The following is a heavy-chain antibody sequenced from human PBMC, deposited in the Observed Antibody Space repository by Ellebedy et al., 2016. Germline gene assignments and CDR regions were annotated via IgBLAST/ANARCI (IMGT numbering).Heavy chain of an antibody. Sequence: GESLKISXRGSAYNFANFRIGWVRQRPGKGLEWVGIIFPGDSDTTYSPSFEGLVTIAADKSINTAYLRWSSLKASDSAIYYCAKHYGFGNYANDVFDMWGQGTKVLVSS. CDR2: IFPGDSDT. D-gene: IGHD1-7*01. CDR3: AKHYGFGNYANDVFDM. V-gene: IGHV5-51*01. J-gene: IGHJ3*02. CDR1: AYNFANFR.